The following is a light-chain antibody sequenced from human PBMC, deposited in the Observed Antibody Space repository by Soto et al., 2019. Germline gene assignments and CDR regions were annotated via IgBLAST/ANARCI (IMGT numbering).Light chain of an antibody. J-gene: IGLJ2*01. Sequence: QSALTQPASVSGSPGQSITISCTGTSSYTVIYQYTSWYQQHPGKAPKLLIFDATVRPSGISSRFSGSTSGNTASLTVSGLQAEDEAEYYCSSYTTTDLVVFGGGTKLTVL. CDR1: SSYTVIYQY. CDR3: SSYTTTDLVV. CDR2: DAT. V-gene: IGLV2-14*03.